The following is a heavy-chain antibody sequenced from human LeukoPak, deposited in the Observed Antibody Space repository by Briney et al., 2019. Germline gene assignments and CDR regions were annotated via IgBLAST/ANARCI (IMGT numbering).Heavy chain of an antibody. CDR3: AKDRSTTWAFDY. CDR1: GFTFSSSG. D-gene: IGHD1-14*01. V-gene: IGHV3-30*18. CDR2: ISYDGGRK. J-gene: IGHJ4*02. Sequence: GRSLRLSCAASGFTFSSSGMHWVRQAPGKGLAWVSFISYDGGRKYYADSVKGRFTISRDNSKDTLYQQMNSLTADDTAVYYCAKDRSTTWAFDYWGPGTLVTVSS.